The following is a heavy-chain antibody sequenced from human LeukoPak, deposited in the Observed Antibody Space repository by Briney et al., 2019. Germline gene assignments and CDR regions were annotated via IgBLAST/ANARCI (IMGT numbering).Heavy chain of an antibody. V-gene: IGHV3-48*01. D-gene: IGHD2-15*01. J-gene: IGHJ4*02. CDR1: GFTFSSYS. CDR3: ARDGLGYCSGGSCDPLDY. Sequence: GGSLRLSCAASGFTFSSYSMNWVRQAPGKGLEWVSYISSSSSTIYYADSVEGRFTISRDNAKNSLYLQMNSLRAEDTAVYYCARDGLGYCSGGSCDPLDYWGQGTLVTVSS. CDR2: ISSSSSTI.